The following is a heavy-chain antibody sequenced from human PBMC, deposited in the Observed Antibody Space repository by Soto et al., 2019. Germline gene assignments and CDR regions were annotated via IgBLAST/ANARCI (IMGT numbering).Heavy chain of an antibody. J-gene: IGHJ5*02. CDR2: ISAYNGNT. CDR3: ARIGYCSSTSCPEP. CDR1: AYTFTSYC. V-gene: IGHV1-18*01. D-gene: IGHD2-2*01. Sequence: GASVKVPCKASAYTFTSYCISWVRQAPGQGLELMGWISAYNGNTNYAQKLQGRVTMTTDTSTSTAYMELRSLRSDDTAVYYCARIGYCSSTSCPEPWGQGTLVTVSS.